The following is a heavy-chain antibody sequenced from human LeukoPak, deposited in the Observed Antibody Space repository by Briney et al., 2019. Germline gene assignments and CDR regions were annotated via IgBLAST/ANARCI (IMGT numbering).Heavy chain of an antibody. CDR2: ISSNGDST. Sequence: GGSLRLSCAASGFTFSSYEMHWVRQAPGKGLEYVSAISSNGDSTYYANFVTGRFIISRDNSKNTLYLQMGSLRPEDMAVYYCARDRPGDVWGEGTTVTVYS. CDR1: GFTFSSYE. CDR3: ARDRPGDV. J-gene: IGHJ6*04. V-gene: IGHV3-64*01.